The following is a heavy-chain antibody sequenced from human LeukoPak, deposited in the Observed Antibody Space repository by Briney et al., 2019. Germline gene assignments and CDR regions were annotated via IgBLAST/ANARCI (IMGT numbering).Heavy chain of an antibody. CDR3: AGEGRGYGFMDV. CDR2: IYYTGHT. CDR1: GASISSGAYY. V-gene: IGHV4-31*03. D-gene: IGHD5-12*01. Sequence: SQTLSLTCTVSGASISSGAYYWTWIRQHPAEGLQWIGYIYYTGHTYYNPSPQSRLTMSVDTSKNQFSLRITSVTAADTAVYYCAGEGRGYGFMDVWGEGTTVSVSS. J-gene: IGHJ6*03.